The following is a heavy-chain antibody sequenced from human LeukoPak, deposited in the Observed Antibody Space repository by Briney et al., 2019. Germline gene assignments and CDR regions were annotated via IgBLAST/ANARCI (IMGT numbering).Heavy chain of an antibody. D-gene: IGHD6-19*01. J-gene: IGHJ4*02. CDR3: ARTVSSGWFSFDY. CDR1: GGSISSGGYY. V-gene: IGHV4-39*07. CDR2: IYHSGST. Sequence: SETLSLTCTVSGGSISSGGYYWSWIRQHPGKGLEWIGSIYHSGSTYYNPSLKSRVTISVDTSKNQFSLKLSSVTAADTAVYYCARTVSSGWFSFDYWGQGTLVTVSS.